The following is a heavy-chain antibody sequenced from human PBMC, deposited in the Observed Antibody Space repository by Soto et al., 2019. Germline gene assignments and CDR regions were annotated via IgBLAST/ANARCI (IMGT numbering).Heavy chain of an antibody. CDR3: ARVGLLDNWFDP. J-gene: IGHJ5*02. D-gene: IGHD2-15*01. Sequence: ASVKVSCKAPGYTFTSYYMHWVRHAPGKGLEWMGIINPSGGSTSYAQKFQGRVTMTRDTSTSTVYMALSSLRSEDTAVYYGARVGLLDNWFDPWGQGTLVTVSS. CDR2: INPSGGST. CDR1: GYTFTSYY. V-gene: IGHV1-46*01.